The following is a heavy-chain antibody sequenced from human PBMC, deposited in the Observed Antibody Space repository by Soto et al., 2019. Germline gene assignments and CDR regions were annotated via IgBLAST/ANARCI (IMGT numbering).Heavy chain of an antibody. Sequence: GASVKVSCKASGYTFIDYYIQWVRQAPGQGLERMGWINPNSGDTNYAQGFQGRVTMTRDTSISTVYMELSRLTSDDTAMFYCARSTSLRSATKSAFEIWGQGTMVTVSS. CDR2: INPNSGDT. CDR1: GYTFIDYY. J-gene: IGHJ3*02. V-gene: IGHV1-2*02. CDR3: ARSTSLRSATKSAFEI. D-gene: IGHD2-8*01.